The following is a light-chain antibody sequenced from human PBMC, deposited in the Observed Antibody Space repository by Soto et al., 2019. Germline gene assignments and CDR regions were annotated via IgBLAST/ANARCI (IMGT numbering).Light chain of an antibody. CDR3: TSWTTNNIPYV. J-gene: IGLJ1*01. CDR2: EVS. CDR1: SSDVGGYNY. Sequence: QSVLTQPASVSGSPGQSITISCTGTSSDVGGYNYVSWYQQHPGKAPKLLIYEVSNRPSGISDRFSGSKSDSTASLTISGLQADDEADYYCTSWTTNNIPYVFGTGTKSPS. V-gene: IGLV2-14*03.